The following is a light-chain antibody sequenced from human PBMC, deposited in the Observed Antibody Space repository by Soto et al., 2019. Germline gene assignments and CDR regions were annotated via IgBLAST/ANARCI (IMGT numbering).Light chain of an antibody. CDR3: QQYNNWPRV. CDR2: YAS. Sequence: IVMTQSPATLSVSPGERVTISCPASQSVTNTLAWYQHKPGQAPRLLISYASRGATGIPSRFSGSGSGTEFTLTISSLQSEDFAVYYCQQYNNWPRVFGQGTKVDIK. J-gene: IGKJ2*01. V-gene: IGKV3-15*01. CDR1: QSVTNT.